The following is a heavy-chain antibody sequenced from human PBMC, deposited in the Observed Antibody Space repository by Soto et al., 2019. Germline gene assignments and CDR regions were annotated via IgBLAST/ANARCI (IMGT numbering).Heavy chain of an antibody. D-gene: IGHD1-26*01. V-gene: IGHV5-51*01. CDR1: GYSFPNYY. J-gene: IGHJ3*02. CDR3: ASRYRHSGDPFYI. Sequence: GESLKIPCKGSGYSFPNYYVALVGPVPGKGLEWMGSVYPRDSDTRYSPPFQGQITISADKSIAPAYLPRARLKASDTAMYYCASRYRHSGDPFYIWGQGTMVTRLL. CDR2: VYPRDSDT.